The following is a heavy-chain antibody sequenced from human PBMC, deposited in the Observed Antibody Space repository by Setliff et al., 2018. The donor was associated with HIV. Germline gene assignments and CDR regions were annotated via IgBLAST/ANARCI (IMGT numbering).Heavy chain of an antibody. J-gene: IGHJ4*02. CDR3: ARGSGRFCSGGRCSAFDY. CDR2: IYQTGTT. Sequence: KPSETLSLTCAVSGFSINSGYYWGWIRQPPGKGLEWIGSIYQTGTTYYNPSLKSRVTISVDTSQNQFSLRLSSVTAADTAVYYCARGSGRFCSGGRCSAFDYWGQGTLV. V-gene: IGHV4-38-2*01. D-gene: IGHD2-15*01. CDR1: GFSINSGYY.